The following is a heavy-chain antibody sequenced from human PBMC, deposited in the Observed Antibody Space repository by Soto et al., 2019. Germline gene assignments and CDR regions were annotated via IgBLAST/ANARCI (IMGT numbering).Heavy chain of an antibody. CDR2: ISAYNGNT. J-gene: IGHJ4*02. CDR1: GYTFTSYG. D-gene: IGHD1-26*01. V-gene: IGHV1-18*01. CDR3: ARRAGIVGATMLDFDY. Sequence: QVQLVQSGAEVKKPGASVKVSCKASGYTFTSYGISWVRQAPGQGLEWMGWISAYNGNTNYAQKLQGRVTMTXXTXTXXAYMELRSLRSDDTAVYYCARRAGIVGATMLDFDYWGQGTLVTVSS.